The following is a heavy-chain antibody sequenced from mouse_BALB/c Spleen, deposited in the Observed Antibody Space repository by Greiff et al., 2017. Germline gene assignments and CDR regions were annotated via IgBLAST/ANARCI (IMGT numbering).Heavy chain of an antibody. D-gene: IGHD2-1*01. V-gene: IGHV5-6-4*01. CDR3: TRDGGNYGFAY. Sequence: EVQLQESGGGLVKPGGSLKLSCAASGFTFSSYTMSWVRQTPEKRLEWVATISSGGSYTYYPDSVKGRFTISRDNAKNTLYLQMSSLKSEDTAMYYCTRDGGNYGFAYWGQGTLVTVSA. J-gene: IGHJ3*01. CDR1: GFTFSSYT. CDR2: ISSGGSYT.